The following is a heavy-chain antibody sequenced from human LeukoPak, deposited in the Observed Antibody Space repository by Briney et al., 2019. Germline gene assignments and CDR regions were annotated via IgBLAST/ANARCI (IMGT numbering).Heavy chain of an antibody. Sequence: SETLSLTCAVYGGSCSGYYWSWIRQPPGKGLEWIGEINHSGSTNYNPSLKSRVTISVDTSKSQFSLKLSSVTAADTAVYYCALPAPHYYYGMDVWGQGTTVTVSS. CDR2: INHSGST. CDR1: GGSCSGYY. CDR3: ALPAPHYYYGMDV. J-gene: IGHJ6*02. D-gene: IGHD2-2*01. V-gene: IGHV4-34*01.